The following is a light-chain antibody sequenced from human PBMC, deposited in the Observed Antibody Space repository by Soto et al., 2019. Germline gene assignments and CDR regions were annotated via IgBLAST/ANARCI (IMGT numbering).Light chain of an antibody. J-gene: IGLJ3*02. CDR2: EVS. V-gene: IGLV2-23*02. Sequence: QSALTQPASVSGSPGQSITISCTGSSGDVGNYDLVSWYQQIPGKAPQLMIFEVSRRPSRVPDRFSGSKSGNTASLTISGLQAEDEGDFYCCSYAGNGAWVFGGGTKLTVL. CDR3: CSYAGNGAWV. CDR1: SGDVGNYDL.